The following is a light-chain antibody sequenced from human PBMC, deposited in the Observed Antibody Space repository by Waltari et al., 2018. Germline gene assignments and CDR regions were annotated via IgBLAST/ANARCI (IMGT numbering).Light chain of an antibody. J-gene: IGKJ1*01. V-gene: IGKV3-20*01. CDR1: QSVGKY. CDR2: AAS. CDR3: QNHERLPAN. Sequence: EVVLTQSPGTLSLSPGERATLSCRASQSVGKYLAWYQQGPGQAPRLLIYAASTRATGIPDRFSGSGSGTDFSLTISRLEPEDFAVYYCQNHERLPANFGQGTKVEIK.